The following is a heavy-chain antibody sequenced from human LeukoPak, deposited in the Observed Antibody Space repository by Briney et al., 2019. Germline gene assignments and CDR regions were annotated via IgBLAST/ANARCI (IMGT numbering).Heavy chain of an antibody. D-gene: IGHD2-2*01. CDR1: GYIFPDYY. Sequence: EASVTVSCTGSGYIFPDYYIYWVRQAPGQGLEWMGRINPNSGGTNYAQKFQGRVTMTRDTSISTVYMELSRLRSDDTAVYYCARDGGYCSSGTICYSRAEYYYYGMDVWGQGTTVTVSS. CDR3: ARDGGYCSSGTICYSRAEYYYYGMDV. V-gene: IGHV1-2*06. J-gene: IGHJ6*02. CDR2: INPNSGGT.